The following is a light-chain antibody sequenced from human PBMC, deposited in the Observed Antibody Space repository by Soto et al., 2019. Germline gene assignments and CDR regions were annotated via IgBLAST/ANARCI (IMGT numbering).Light chain of an antibody. Sequence: QSVLTHPPSASGTPGQRVTISCSGSSSNIGSNTVNWYQQLPGTAPKLLIYSNNQRPSGVPDRFSGSKSGTSASLAISGLQSGDEADYYCAAWDDSLNGVVFGGGTKVTVL. CDR3: AAWDDSLNGVV. J-gene: IGLJ2*01. CDR1: SSNIGSNT. V-gene: IGLV1-44*01. CDR2: SNN.